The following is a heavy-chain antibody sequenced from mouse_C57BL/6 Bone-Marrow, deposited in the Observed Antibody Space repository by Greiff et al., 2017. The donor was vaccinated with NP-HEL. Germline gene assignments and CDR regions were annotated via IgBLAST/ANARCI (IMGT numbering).Heavy chain of an antibody. J-gene: IGHJ3*01. V-gene: IGHV5-15*01. CDR3: ARQGGVYDHEGFAY. CDR2: ISNLAYSI. Sequence: EVNVVESGGGLVQPGGSLKLSCAASGFTFSDYGMAWVRQAPRKGPEWVAFISNLAYSIYYADTVTGRFTISRENAKNTLYLEMSSLRSEDTAMYYCARQGGVYDHEGFAYWGQGTLVTVSA. D-gene: IGHD2-3*01. CDR1: GFTFSDYG.